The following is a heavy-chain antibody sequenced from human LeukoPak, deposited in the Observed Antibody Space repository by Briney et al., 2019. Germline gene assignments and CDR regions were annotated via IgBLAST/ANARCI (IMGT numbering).Heavy chain of an antibody. CDR3: ARLGSGYPFWFDP. D-gene: IGHD5-12*01. Sequence: PSETLSLTCAVSGYSISSGYYWGWIRKPPGKGLEWIGSIYHSGSTYYNPSLKSRVTISVDTSKNQFSLKLSSVTAADTAVYYCARLGSGYPFWFDPWGQGTLVTVSS. V-gene: IGHV4-38-2*01. J-gene: IGHJ5*02. CDR2: IYHSGST. CDR1: GYSISSGYY.